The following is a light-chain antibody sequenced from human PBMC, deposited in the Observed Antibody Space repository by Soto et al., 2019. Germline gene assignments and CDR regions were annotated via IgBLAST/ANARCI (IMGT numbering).Light chain of an antibody. CDR1: QSVSSY. CDR3: QQRSNWPPT. CDR2: DAS. V-gene: IGKV3-11*01. J-gene: IGKJ4*01. Sequence: EIVLTQSPATLSLSPGERATLSCRASQSVSSYVVWYQQKPGQAPRLLIYDASNRATGFPARFSGSGSGTDFTLTISSLEPEDFAVYYCQQRSNWPPTFGGGTKVEIK.